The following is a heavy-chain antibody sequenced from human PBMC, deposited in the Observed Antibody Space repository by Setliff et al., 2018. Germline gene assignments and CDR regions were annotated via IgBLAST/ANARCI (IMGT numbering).Heavy chain of an antibody. J-gene: IGHJ5*02. CDR3: ARAPQYSNFWYALSWFDP. CDR1: GGSISSSNYY. V-gene: IGHV4-39*01. CDR2: VYYSGST. D-gene: IGHD3-3*01. Sequence: PSETLSLTCSVSGGSISSSNYYWGWIRQPPGKGLEWIGSVYYSGSTYYKPSLKSRVTISVDTSKNQFSLNLSSVTAADTAVYYCARAPQYSNFWYALSWFDPWGQGTLVTVSS.